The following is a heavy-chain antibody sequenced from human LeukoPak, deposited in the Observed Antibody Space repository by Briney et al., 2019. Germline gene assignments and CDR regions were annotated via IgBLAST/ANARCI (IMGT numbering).Heavy chain of an antibody. J-gene: IGHJ4*02. CDR1: GYTFTGYY. CDR3: ARDSGSYSSVVS. V-gene: IGHV1-2*06. CDR2: INPNSGGT. D-gene: IGHD1-26*01. Sequence: ASVKVSCKASGYTFTGYYMHWVRQAPGQGLERMGRINPNSGGTNYAQKFQGRVTMTRDTSISTAYMELSRLRSDDTAVYYCARDSGSYSSVVSWGQGTLVTVSS.